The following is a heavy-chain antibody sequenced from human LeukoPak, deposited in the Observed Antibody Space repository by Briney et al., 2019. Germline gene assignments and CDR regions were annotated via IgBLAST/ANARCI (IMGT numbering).Heavy chain of an antibody. V-gene: IGHV3-48*03. CDR1: GFIFSSFE. Sequence: GGSLRLSCAASGFIFSSFEMNWVRQAPGKGLEWASYISDSGSIIYYADSVKGRFTISRDNAKNSLYLQMNSLRVEDTAVYYCARDIFAVVHSGYFDHWGQGTLVTVSS. CDR2: ISDSGSII. CDR3: ARDIFAVVHSGYFDH. J-gene: IGHJ4*02. D-gene: IGHD3-3*02.